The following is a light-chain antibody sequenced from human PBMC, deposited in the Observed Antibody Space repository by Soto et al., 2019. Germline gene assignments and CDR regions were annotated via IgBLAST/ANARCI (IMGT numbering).Light chain of an antibody. Sequence: LTQPASVSGSPGRSITISCTGTSSDVGGYNYVSWYQQHPGKAPKLMIYEVSNRPSGVSNRFSGSKSGNTASLTISGLQAEDEADYYCSSYTSSSTPLVFGTGTKVTVL. V-gene: IGLV2-14*01. CDR2: EVS. CDR1: SSDVGGYNY. J-gene: IGLJ1*01. CDR3: SSYTSSSTPLV.